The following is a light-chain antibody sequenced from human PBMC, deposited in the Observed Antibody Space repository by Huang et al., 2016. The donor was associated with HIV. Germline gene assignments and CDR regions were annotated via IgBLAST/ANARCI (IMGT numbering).Light chain of an antibody. CDR1: QSVGNW. CDR2: TAS. J-gene: IGKJ2*01. V-gene: IGKV1-5*03. Sequence: DIQMTQSPSTLSASVGDRVTITCRASQSVGNWLAWYQPKPGQAPKRLIYTASTLQNGVPSRFSGSGSETEFTLTINSLQPDDFATYYCQQYNRFYTFGQGTRLDIK. CDR3: QQYNRFYT.